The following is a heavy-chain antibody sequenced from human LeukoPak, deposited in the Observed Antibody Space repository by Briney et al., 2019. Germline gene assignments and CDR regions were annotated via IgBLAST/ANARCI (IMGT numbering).Heavy chain of an antibody. CDR3: AKYEAAHFSGSYHSPFDY. CDR1: GFSFNYYA. Sequence: PGGSLRLSCAASGFSFNYYAMSWVRQGPGKGLEWVSSLSESGVSTYHADSVRGRFTISRDNSKNTLYLQMNSLRAEDTAVYYCAKYEAAHFSGSYHSPFDYWGQGTLVTVSS. V-gene: IGHV3-23*01. D-gene: IGHD3-10*01. CDR2: LSESGVST. J-gene: IGHJ4*02.